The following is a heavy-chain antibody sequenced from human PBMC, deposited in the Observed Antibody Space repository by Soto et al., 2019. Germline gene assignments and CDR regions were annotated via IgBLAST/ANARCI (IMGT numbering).Heavy chain of an antibody. CDR1: GFSLNSRGVG. Sequence: QITLRESGPALVNPTQTLTLTCTFSGFSLNSRGVGVGWVRQPPGKALEWLAIVYWDDDKRYRPSLRSRLSIRKDTPKRQVVLTLTNTDPVDTATYYCVHRGPVDETGMGFDFWGQGSLVTVSS. V-gene: IGHV2-5*02. D-gene: IGHD3-9*01. CDR3: VHRGPVDETGMGFDF. J-gene: IGHJ4*02. CDR2: VYWDDDK.